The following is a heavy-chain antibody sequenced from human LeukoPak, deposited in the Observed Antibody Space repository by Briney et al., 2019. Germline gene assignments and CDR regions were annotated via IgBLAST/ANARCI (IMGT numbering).Heavy chain of an antibody. V-gene: IGHV3-30*18. CDR3: AKDLRVWGATAPFDY. Sequence: GRSLRLSCAASGFTFSSYGMHWVRQAPGKGLEWVAVISYDGSNKYYADFVKGRFTISRDNSKNTLYLQMNSLRAEDTAVYYCAKDLRVWGATAPFDYWGQGTLVTVSS. CDR2: ISYDGSNK. J-gene: IGHJ4*02. D-gene: IGHD1-26*01. CDR1: GFTFSSYG.